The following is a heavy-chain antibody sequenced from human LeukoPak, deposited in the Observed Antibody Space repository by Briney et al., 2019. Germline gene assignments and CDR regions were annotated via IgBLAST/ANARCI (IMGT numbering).Heavy chain of an antibody. D-gene: IGHD3-3*01. J-gene: IGHJ4*02. CDR1: RFIFSTYG. Sequence: GGSLRLSCAASRFIFSTYGMHWVRQAPGKGLEWVAVISYDGSNKYYADSVKGRFTISRDNSKNTLYLQMNSLRAEDTAVYYCATYYDFWSGWNSFDYWGQGTLVTVSS. CDR3: ATYYDFWSGWNSFDY. V-gene: IGHV3-33*05. CDR2: ISYDGSNK.